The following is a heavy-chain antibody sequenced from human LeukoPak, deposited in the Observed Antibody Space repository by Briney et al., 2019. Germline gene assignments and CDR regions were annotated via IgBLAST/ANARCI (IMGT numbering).Heavy chain of an antibody. CDR3: ARAERVGDIVVVPAARRGDYFDY. D-gene: IGHD2-2*01. Sequence: GGSLRLSCAASGFTFSSYAMHWVRQAPGKGLEWVAVISYDGSNKYYADSVKGRFTISRDNSKNTLCLQMNSLRAEDTAVYYCARAERVGDIVVVPAARRGDYFDYWGQGTLVTVSS. CDR2: ISYDGSNK. J-gene: IGHJ4*02. CDR1: GFTFSSYA. V-gene: IGHV3-30-3*01.